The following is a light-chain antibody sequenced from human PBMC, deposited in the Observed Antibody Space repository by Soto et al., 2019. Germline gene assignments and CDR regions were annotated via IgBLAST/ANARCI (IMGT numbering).Light chain of an antibody. J-gene: IGKJ4*01. V-gene: IGKV1-27*01. Sequence: DIQMTQSPSSLSASVGDRVTITCRAGQGINSYLAWYQQKPGKVPKLLISSASTLQSGVPSRFSGSGSGTDFTLTISSLQPEDVATYYCQKYDSAPLTFGGGTKVEIK. CDR3: QKYDSAPLT. CDR2: SAS. CDR1: QGINSY.